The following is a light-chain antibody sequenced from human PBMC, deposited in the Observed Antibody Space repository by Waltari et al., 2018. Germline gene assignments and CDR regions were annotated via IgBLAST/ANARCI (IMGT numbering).Light chain of an antibody. CDR1: SSDVGGYNY. J-gene: IGLJ2*01. CDR2: DVS. CDR3: CSYAGSYTLV. Sequence: QSALTQPRSVSGSPGQSVTISCTGTSSDVGGYNYVSWYQQPPGKAPRPMIYDVSKRPSGVPGRCSGSKSGNTASLTISGLQAEDEADYYCCSYAGSYTLVFGGGTKLTVL. V-gene: IGLV2-11*01.